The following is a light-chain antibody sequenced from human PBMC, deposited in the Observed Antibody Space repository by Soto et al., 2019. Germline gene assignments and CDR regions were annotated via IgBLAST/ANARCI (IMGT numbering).Light chain of an antibody. CDR1: SSNIGNNY. V-gene: IGLV1-51*01. CDR2: DND. Sequence: QSVLTQPPSVSAAPGQKVTITCSGSSSNIGNNYVSWYQQLPGTAPKLLIYDNDKRPSGIPDRFSGSKSDTSATLGITGLQTGDEADYYCGTWDSSLSAGIFGGGTKLTV. J-gene: IGLJ2*01. CDR3: GTWDSSLSAGI.